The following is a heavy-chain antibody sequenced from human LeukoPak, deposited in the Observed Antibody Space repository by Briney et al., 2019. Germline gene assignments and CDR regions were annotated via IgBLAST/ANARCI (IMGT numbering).Heavy chain of an antibody. V-gene: IGHV3-30*02. CDR3: AKEPAYQYNLDS. Sequence: GGSLRLSCAASGFTFSSYGMHWVRQAPGKGLEWVAFIRYDGSNKYYADSVKGRFTISRDNSKNTLYLQMNSLRAEDTAVYCGAKEPAYQYNLDSWAQGTLVTVSS. D-gene: IGHD5-24*01. CDR1: GFTFSSYG. CDR2: IRYDGSNK. J-gene: IGHJ4*02.